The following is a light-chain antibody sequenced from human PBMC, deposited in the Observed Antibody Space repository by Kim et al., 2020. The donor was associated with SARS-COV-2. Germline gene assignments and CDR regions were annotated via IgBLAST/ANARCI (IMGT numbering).Light chain of an antibody. CDR1: SSDVGDYNY. J-gene: IGLJ2*01. V-gene: IGLV2-14*01. CDR2: EVT. Sequence: QSALTQPASVSGSPGQSITISCTGTSSDVGDYNYVSWYQQHPGKAPKLMIYEVTNRPSGVSNHFSGSKSGNTASLTISGLQAEDEADYYCYSYTSSSTVIFGGGTQLTVL. CDR3: YSYTSSSTVI.